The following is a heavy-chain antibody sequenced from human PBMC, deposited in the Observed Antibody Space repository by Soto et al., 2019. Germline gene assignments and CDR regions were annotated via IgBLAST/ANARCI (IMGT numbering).Heavy chain of an antibody. V-gene: IGHV3-23*01. J-gene: IGHJ4*02. CDR3: AKNKAGRDCSRTSCLYSFDY. CDR2: ISDSGST. D-gene: IGHD2-2*01. Sequence: EVQLLESGGGLAQPGGSLRLSCAASGFTFSTYAMSWVRQAAGKGLEWVSTISDSGSTYYADSVKGRFTISRDNSKNTLYQEMNSLRADDTAVYYCAKNKAGRDCSRTSCLYSFDYWGQGTLVTVSS. CDR1: GFTFSTYA.